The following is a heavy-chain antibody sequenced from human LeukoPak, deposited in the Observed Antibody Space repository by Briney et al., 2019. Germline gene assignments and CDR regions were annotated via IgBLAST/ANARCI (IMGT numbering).Heavy chain of an antibody. CDR3: ARDPGGLKAARPSDDAFDI. CDR1: GGSLSSSSYY. Sequence: SETLSLTCTVSGGSLSSSSYYWGGIRQPPGRGLEGLGSVYYSGSTYYNPSLKSRVTISVDTSKNQFSLKLSSVTAADTAVYYCARDPGGLKAARPSDDAFDIWGQGTMVTVSS. V-gene: IGHV4-39*07. CDR2: VYYSGST. J-gene: IGHJ3*02. D-gene: IGHD6-6*01.